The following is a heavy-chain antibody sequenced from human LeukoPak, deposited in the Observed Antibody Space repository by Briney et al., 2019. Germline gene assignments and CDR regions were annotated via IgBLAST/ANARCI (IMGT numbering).Heavy chain of an antibody. V-gene: IGHV3-21*04. CDR3: ARDPDYYDSSGYHRRQDY. D-gene: IGHD3-22*01. CDR2: ISSSSSYI. CDR1: GFTFSSYS. Sequence: PGGSLRLSCAASGFTFSSYSMNWVRQAPGKGLEWVSSISSSSSYIYYADSVKGRFTISRDNSKNTLYLQMNSLRAEDTAVYYCARDPDYYDSSGYHRRQDYWGQGTLVTVSS. J-gene: IGHJ4*02.